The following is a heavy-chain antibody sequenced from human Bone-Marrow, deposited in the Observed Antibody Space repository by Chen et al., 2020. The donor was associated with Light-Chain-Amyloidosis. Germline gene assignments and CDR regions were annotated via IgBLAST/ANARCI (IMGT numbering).Heavy chain of an antibody. V-gene: IGHV3-74*01. CDR1: GFQFSTYW. CDR3: ARTTLRYLDY. CDR2: TNSAGTST. D-gene: IGHD3-9*01. Sequence: EVLLVESGGEVVQPGGSLGLSCPPSGFQFSTYWMHWVRQSPGKGLVSVSRTNSAGTSTTYADSVKGRFTVSRDNTKNTMYLEMNSLRVEDTAVYYCARTTLRYLDYWGQGTLVTVSS. J-gene: IGHJ4*02.